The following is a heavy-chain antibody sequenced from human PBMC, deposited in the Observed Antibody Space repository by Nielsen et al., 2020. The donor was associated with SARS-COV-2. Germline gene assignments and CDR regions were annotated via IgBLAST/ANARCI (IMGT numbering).Heavy chain of an antibody. CDR1: GFTFSDYY. CDR3: ARGARDCSGGSCYSDYYYGMDV. J-gene: IGHJ6*02. Sequence: GGSLRLSCAASGFTFSDYYMSWIRQAPGEGLEWVSYISSSSSYTNYADSVKGRFTISRDNAKNSLYLQMNSLRAEDTAVYYCARGARDCSGGSCYSDYYYGMDVWGQGTTVTVSS. V-gene: IGHV3-11*03. CDR2: ISSSSSYT. D-gene: IGHD2-15*01.